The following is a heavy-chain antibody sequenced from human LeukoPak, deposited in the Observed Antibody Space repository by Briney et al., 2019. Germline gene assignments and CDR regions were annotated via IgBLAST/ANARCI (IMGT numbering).Heavy chain of an antibody. D-gene: IGHD3-22*01. V-gene: IGHV1-18*01. CDR2: ISAYNGNT. Sequence: ASVKVSCKASGYTFTSYGISWVRQAPGQGLEWMGWISAYNGNTNYAQKLQGRVTMTTDTSTSTAYMELRSLRSDDTAVYYCARFRGYYYDSSGYYWGFDYWGQGTLVTVSS. CDR3: ARFRGYYYDSSGYYWGFDY. CDR1: GYTFTSYG. J-gene: IGHJ4*02.